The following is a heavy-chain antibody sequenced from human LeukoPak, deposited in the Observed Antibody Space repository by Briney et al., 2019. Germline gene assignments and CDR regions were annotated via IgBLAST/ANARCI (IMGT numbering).Heavy chain of an antibody. CDR1: GFTFSSYW. D-gene: IGHD6-19*01. V-gene: IGHV3-7*03. J-gene: IGHJ4*02. CDR3: AKDKAVAGTGLDY. CDR2: INQDGGEK. Sequence: GGSLRLSCAASGFTFSSYWMSWVRQAPGKGLEWVANINQDGGEKYYADSVKGRFTISRDNAKNSLYLQMNSLRAEDTALYYCAKDKAVAGTGLDYWGQGTLVTVSS.